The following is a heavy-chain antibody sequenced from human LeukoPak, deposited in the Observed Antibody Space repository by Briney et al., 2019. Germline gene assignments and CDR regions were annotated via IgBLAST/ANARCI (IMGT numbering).Heavy chain of an antibody. CDR3: TKSLDLAVAGIDY. D-gene: IGHD6-19*01. CDR2: INDGGDST. J-gene: IGHJ4*02. V-gene: IGHV3-23*01. Sequence: GGSLRLSCVASRFTFSIHAMSWVRQALGKGLKWGSGINDGGDSTYHADSVKGRFTISRDNSKNTLYLQMNSLRAEDTAVYYCTKSLDLAVAGIDYWGQGTLVTVSS. CDR1: RFTFSIHA.